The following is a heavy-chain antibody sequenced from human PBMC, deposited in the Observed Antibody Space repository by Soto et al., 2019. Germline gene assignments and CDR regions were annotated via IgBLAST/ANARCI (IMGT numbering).Heavy chain of an antibody. J-gene: IGHJ6*02. CDR1: GGSISSYY. Sequence: SETLSLTCSVSGGSISSYYWSWIRQPPGKGLEWIGYIYYSGSTNYNPSLKSRVTISVDTSKNQFSLKLSSVTAADTAVYYCARERITMVRATYYYYGMDVWGQGTTVTVSS. D-gene: IGHD3-10*01. V-gene: IGHV4-59*01. CDR2: IYYSGST. CDR3: ARERITMVRATYYYYGMDV.